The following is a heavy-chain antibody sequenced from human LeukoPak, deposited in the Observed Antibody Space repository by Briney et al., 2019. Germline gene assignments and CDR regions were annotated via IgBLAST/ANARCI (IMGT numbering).Heavy chain of an antibody. CDR1: GFTFSTYA. Sequence: GGSLRLSCADSGFTFSTYAMHWVRQAPGKGLEWVAVMSYDGRNEYYADSVKGRFTISRDDAKKSLHLQMNSLRADDTALYYCARGPGRVAVPATGSFDLWGQGTMVTVS. D-gene: IGHD3-9*01. V-gene: IGHV3-30*04. CDR3: ARGPGRVAVPATGSFDL. J-gene: IGHJ3*01. CDR2: MSYDGRNE.